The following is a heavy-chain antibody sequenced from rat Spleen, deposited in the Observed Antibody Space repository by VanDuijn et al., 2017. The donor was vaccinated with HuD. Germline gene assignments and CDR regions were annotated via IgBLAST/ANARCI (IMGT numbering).Heavy chain of an antibody. D-gene: IGHD1-1*01. CDR1: GFTFSDYY. CDR2: ISSSGSRI. Sequence: EVQLVESGGGLVQPGRSLKLSCAASGFTFSDYYMAWVRQAPKKGLEWVATISSSGSRIFYADSVKGRFTISRDNVKNSLYLQMNSLKSEDTATYYCVRHGETYYSPDYFDFWGPGTMVTVSS. J-gene: IGHJ1*01. CDR3: VRHGETYYSPDYFDF. V-gene: IGHV5-22*01.